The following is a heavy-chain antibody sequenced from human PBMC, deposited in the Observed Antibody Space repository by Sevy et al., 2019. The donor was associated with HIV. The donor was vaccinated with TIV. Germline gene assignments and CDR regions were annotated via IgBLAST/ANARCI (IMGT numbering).Heavy chain of an antibody. CDR2: IYSGGNT. D-gene: IGHD4-17*01. J-gene: IGHJ4*02. CDR3: ARDLEFYDSGDYGPAFMPDY. CDR1: GFSVSAKH. V-gene: IGHV3-53*01. Sequence: GGSLRLSCAASGFSVSAKHMNWVRQAPGRGLEWVSVIYSGGNTYYADSVKGRSTISRDIAKNTLHLQMNSLRAEDTAVYYCARDLEFYDSGDYGPAFMPDYWGQGTLVTVSS.